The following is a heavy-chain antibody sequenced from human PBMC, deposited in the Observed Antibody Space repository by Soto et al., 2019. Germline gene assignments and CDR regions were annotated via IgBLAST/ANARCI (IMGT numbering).Heavy chain of an antibody. CDR2: ISGGGRPI. D-gene: IGHD6-25*01. J-gene: IGHJ4*02. Sequence: GGSLRLSCAASGFTFSTFSMNWVRQAPKRGLEWISYISGGGRPISYADSVKSRYTISSDNAHNSRYLQMDSLTDEDTAVFYYERDSGWSFDSWGQGTMVTVSS. CDR1: GFTFSTFS. V-gene: IGHV3-48*02. CDR3: ERDSGWSFDS.